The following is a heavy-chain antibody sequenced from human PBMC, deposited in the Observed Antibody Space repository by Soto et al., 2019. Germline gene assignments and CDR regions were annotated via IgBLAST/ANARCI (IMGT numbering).Heavy chain of an antibody. J-gene: IGHJ4*02. V-gene: IGHV3-30-3*01. CDR1: GFTFSSYA. D-gene: IGHD5-18*01. Sequence: GGSLRLSCAASGFTFSSYAMHWVRQAPGKGLEWVAVISYDGSNKYYADSVKGRFTISRDNSKNTLYLQMNSLRAEDTAVYYCARVLGQLWLPPAYLDYWGQGTLVTVSS. CDR3: ARVLGQLWLPPAYLDY. CDR2: ISYDGSNK.